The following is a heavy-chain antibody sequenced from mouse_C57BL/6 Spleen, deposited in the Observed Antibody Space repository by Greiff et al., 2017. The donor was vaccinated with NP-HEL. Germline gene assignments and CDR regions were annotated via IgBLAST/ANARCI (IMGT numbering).Heavy chain of an antibody. J-gene: IGHJ3*01. V-gene: IGHV1-15*01. CDR1: GYTFTDYE. Sequence: QVQLQQSGAELVRPGASVTPSCKASGYTFTDYEMHWVKQTPVHGLEWIGAIDPETGGTAYNQKFKGKAILTADKSSSTAYMELRSLTSEDSAVYYCTSARFFAYWGQGTLVTVSA. CDR2: IDPETGGT. CDR3: TSARFFAY. D-gene: IGHD6-1*01.